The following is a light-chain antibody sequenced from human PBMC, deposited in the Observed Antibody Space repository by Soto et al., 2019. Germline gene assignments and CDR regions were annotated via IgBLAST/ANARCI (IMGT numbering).Light chain of an antibody. V-gene: IGKV3-20*01. CDR3: HQRQSWPRT. CDR2: GAS. J-gene: IGKJ1*01. Sequence: EIVLTQSPGTLSLSPGERATLSCRASQSVSSSYLAWYQQKPGQAPRLLIYGASSRATGIPDRFSGSGSGTDFTLTISRLEPEDFAVYYCHQRQSWPRTFGQGTQ. CDR1: QSVSSSY.